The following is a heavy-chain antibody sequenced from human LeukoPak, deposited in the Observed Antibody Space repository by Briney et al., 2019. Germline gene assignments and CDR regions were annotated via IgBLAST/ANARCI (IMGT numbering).Heavy chain of an antibody. V-gene: IGHV4-34*01. CDR3: ARGIPITMVRGVPLYYFDY. Sequence: SETLSLTCAVYGGSFSGYYWSWIRQPPGKGLEWIGEINHSGSTNYNPSLKSRVTISVDTSKNQFSLKLSSVTAADTAVYYRARGIPITMVRGVPLYYFDYWGQGTLVTVSS. D-gene: IGHD3-10*01. CDR2: INHSGST. CDR1: GGSFSGYY. J-gene: IGHJ4*02.